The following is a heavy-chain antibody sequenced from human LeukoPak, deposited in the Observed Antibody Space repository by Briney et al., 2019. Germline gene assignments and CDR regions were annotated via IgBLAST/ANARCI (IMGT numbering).Heavy chain of an antibody. D-gene: IGHD3-10*01. CDR2: ISSGGSTI. CDR1: AVTFSNYE. Sequence: GGSLRLSCAASAVTFSNYEMNWVRQAPGKGLEWVSYISSGGSTIYYADSVKDRFTISRDDAKNSLYLQMNSLRAEDTAVYYCARDPNYGSGSYADYWGQGTLVTVSS. CDR3: ARDPNYGSGSYADY. V-gene: IGHV3-48*03. J-gene: IGHJ4*02.